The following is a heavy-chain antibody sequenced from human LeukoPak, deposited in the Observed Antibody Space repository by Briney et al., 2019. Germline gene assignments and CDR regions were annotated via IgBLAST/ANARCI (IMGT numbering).Heavy chain of an antibody. Sequence: GGSLRLSWAASGFTFSSYAMHWVRQPPGKGLEWVANIKQDGSEKYYVDSVNGRFTISRDNANNSLYLQMNSLRAEDTAVHYCARDYSSSFNFDYWGQGTLVTVSS. CDR1: GFTFSSYA. CDR2: IKQDGSEK. V-gene: IGHV3-7*01. D-gene: IGHD6-6*01. J-gene: IGHJ4*02. CDR3: ARDYSSSFNFDY.